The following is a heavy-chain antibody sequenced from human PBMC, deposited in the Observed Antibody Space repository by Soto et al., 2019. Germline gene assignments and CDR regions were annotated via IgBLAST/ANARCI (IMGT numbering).Heavy chain of an antibody. J-gene: IGHJ6*02. D-gene: IGHD3-10*01. CDR3: ARDKSITSVRGPRGGMDV. V-gene: IGHV3-30-3*01. CDR2: ISYDGSNK. Sequence: GRSLRVLYGVSGFTIGSFVRRRVLQATSKGMEWVAVISYDGSNKYYAESVKGRLTISRENSKNTRYLQMHSLIAEDTAVYYCARDKSITSVRGPRGGMDVGRQGTTVTVSS. CDR1: GFTIGSFV.